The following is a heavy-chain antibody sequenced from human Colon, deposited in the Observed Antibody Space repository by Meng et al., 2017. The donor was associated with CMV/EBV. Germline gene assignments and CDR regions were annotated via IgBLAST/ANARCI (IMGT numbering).Heavy chain of an antibody. J-gene: IGHJ4*02. CDR1: GFIFGDYS. Sequence: GESLKISCIGSGFIFGDYSMSWVRQAPGKGLEWVSTIYGDGYISYGESMKGRFAISRDNSKNRVFLQMNSLRAEDTAIYYCHGSGGYSYWGQGTLVTVSS. V-gene: IGHV3-53*01. CDR3: HGSGGYSY. D-gene: IGHD1-26*01. CDR2: IYGDGYI.